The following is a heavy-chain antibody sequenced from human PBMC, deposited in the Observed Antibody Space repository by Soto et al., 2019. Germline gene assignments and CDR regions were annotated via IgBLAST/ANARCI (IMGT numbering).Heavy chain of an antibody. CDR3: ATEVPGTGGFDY. CDR2: ISPSGDTV. J-gene: IGHJ4*02. D-gene: IGHD7-27*01. V-gene: IGHV1-46*02. CDR1: GFTLNTYY. Sequence: QVQLVQSGAEVREPGASVKVSCKASGFTLNTYYIHWVRQASGQGLEWMGLISPSGDTVSYAQKFQGRVTVTRDTSITTVHMQLTSLRSEDTGIYYCATEVPGTGGFDYGGQGTLVTVSS.